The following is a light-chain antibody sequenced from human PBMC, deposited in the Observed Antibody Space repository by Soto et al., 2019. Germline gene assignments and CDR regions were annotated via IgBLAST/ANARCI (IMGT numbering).Light chain of an antibody. CDR2: EDN. CDR3: QSYDITLGV. V-gene: IGLV6-57*04. CDR1: SGSIASNY. J-gene: IGLJ3*02. Sequence: NFMLTQPHSVSESPGKTVTITSTRSSGSIASNYVQWYQQRPGSAPTTVIYEDNQRPSGVPDRFSGSIDSSSNSASLTISGLKTEDEADYYCQSYDITLGVFGGGTKLTVL.